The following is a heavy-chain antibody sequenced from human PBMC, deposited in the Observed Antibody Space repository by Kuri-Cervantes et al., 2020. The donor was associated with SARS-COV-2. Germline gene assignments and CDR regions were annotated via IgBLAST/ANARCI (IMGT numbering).Heavy chain of an antibody. CDR1: GGSISSYY. V-gene: IGHV4-59*01. CDR2: IYYSGST. D-gene: IGHD3-10*01. Sequence: SCTVSGGSISSYYWSWIRQPPGKGLEWIGYIYYSGSTNYNPSLKSRVTISVDTSKNQFSLKLSSVTAADTAVYYCARGSQVVQGVPNWFDPWGQGTLVTVSS. J-gene: IGHJ5*02. CDR3: ARGSQVVQGVPNWFDP.